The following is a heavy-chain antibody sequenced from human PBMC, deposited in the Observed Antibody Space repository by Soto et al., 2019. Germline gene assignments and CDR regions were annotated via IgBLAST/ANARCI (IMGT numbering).Heavy chain of an antibody. D-gene: IGHD4-17*01. CDR3: AKDKSTGEYSYYRYMDV. CDR2: ISWNSGQL. V-gene: IGHV3-9*01. J-gene: IGHJ6*03. CDR1: GFNFENYA. Sequence: EVLLVESGGGLVQPDRPLRLSCAASGFNFENYAMHWVRQAPGKGLEWVSGISWNSGQLDYAGSVRGRFTISRDNGKNSLYLEMNSLRHDDTALYFCAKDKSTGEYSYYRYMDVWGRGTTVIVSS.